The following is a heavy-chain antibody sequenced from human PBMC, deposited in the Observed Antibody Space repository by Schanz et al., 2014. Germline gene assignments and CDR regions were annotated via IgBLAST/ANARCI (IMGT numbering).Heavy chain of an antibody. CDR1: GDSISSSY. V-gene: IGHV4-59*08. Sequence: QVQLQESGPGLVKPSETLSLTCTVSGDSISSSYWSWIRQPPGKGLEWIGHIYYSGSTNYNPSLTDGFPMSFDTSRKHFPGRLIFVTAADTAVYYCARHGKYSSSWFDIWGQGALVIVSS. CDR3: ARHGKYSSSWFDI. D-gene: IGHD6-13*01. CDR2: IYYSGST. J-gene: IGHJ5*02.